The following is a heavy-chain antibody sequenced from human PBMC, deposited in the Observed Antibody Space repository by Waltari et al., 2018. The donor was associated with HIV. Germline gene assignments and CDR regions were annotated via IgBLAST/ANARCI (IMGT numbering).Heavy chain of an antibody. V-gene: IGHV3-74*01. CDR1: GFSVSNHW. D-gene: IGHD6-25*01. CDR2: MNSDGSTR. Sequence: VQLVESGGGSIKTGGSLRLSCAASGFSVSNHWMDWVPQGPGKGLVSVARMNSDGSTRNYADAVMGRFVISRDNARNTVYLHLNRLRVEDTVVYFCAIASDYLVFSTFDSGYYFDMWGRGTRVAVSS. CDR3: AIASDYLVFSTFDSGYYFDM. J-gene: IGHJ4*02.